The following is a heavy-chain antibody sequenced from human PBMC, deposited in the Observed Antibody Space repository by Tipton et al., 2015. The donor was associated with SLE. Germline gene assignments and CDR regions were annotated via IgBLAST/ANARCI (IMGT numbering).Heavy chain of an antibody. CDR2: ISGSGGST. Sequence: GSLRLSCAASGFTFSSYAMSWVRQAPGKGLEWVSAISGSGGSTYYADSVKGRFTISRDNSKNTLYLQMNSLRAEDTAVYYCASQPSYSSSWYTDYWGQGTLVTVSS. CDR1: GFTFSSYA. D-gene: IGHD6-13*01. V-gene: IGHV3-23*01. CDR3: ASQPSYSSSWYTDY. J-gene: IGHJ4*02.